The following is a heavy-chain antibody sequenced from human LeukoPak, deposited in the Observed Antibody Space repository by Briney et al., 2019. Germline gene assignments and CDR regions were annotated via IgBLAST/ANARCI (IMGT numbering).Heavy chain of an antibody. CDR2: IKRDGSEK. V-gene: IGHV3-7*01. CDR1: GFAFSSYW. Sequence: QPGGSLRLSCAVSGFAFSSYWMSWVRQAPGKGLEWVANIKRDGSEKYYVDSVKGRFTISRDNAKNALYLQMNSLRAEDTAVYYCARAGPQYCSGDNCYSGVDCWGQGTLVTVSS. CDR3: ARAGPQYCSGDNCYSGVDC. J-gene: IGHJ4*02. D-gene: IGHD2-15*01.